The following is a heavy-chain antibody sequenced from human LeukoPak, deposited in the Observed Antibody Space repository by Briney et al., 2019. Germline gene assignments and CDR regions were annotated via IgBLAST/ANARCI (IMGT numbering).Heavy chain of an antibody. J-gene: IGHJ4*02. CDR1: GGSFSGYY. CDR3: ARRAPITMVRGVMLKKTPSYYFDY. Sequence: PSETLSLTCAVYGGSFSGYYWSWIRQPPGKGLEWIGEVNHSGSTNYNPSLKSRVTISVDTSKNQFSLKLSSVTAADTAVYHCARRAPITMVRGVMLKKTPSYYFDYWGQGTLVTVSS. CDR2: VNHSGST. D-gene: IGHD3-10*01. V-gene: IGHV4-34*01.